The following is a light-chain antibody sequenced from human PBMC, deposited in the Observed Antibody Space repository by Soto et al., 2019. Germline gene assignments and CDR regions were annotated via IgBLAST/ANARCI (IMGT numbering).Light chain of an antibody. J-gene: IGLJ2*01. Sequence: QSALTQPPSASGSPGQSVTISCTGTSSDVGGYNFVSWYQQHPGKAPKLMIYEVSKRPSGVPDRFSGSKSGNTASQTVSGLQADDEADYYCTSYAGSNIPVVFGGGTKLTVL. CDR2: EVS. CDR3: TSYAGSNIPVV. CDR1: SSDVGGYNF. V-gene: IGLV2-8*01.